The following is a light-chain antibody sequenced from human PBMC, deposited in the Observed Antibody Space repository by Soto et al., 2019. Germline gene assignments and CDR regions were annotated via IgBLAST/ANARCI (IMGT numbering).Light chain of an antibody. Sequence: QSALTQPPSASGAPGQRVTVSCSWGSANIETNLVHWYQHLPGASPRLLIFNNDQRPSGVPDRFSASKSGTSASLAISGLRSEDEADYYCTATDDRLTGPVFGGGTKVTVL. CDR1: SANIETNL. CDR3: TATDDRLTGPV. CDR2: NND. J-gene: IGLJ2*01. V-gene: IGLV1-47*02.